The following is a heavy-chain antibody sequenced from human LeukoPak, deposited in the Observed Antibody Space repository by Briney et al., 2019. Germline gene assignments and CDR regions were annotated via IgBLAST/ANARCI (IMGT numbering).Heavy chain of an antibody. D-gene: IGHD1-1*01. J-gene: IGHJ4*02. Sequence: GGSLRLSCAASGFTFSSYAMSWVRQAPGKGLEWVSAISGSGGSTYYADSVKGRFTISRDNSKNTLYLQMNSLRTEDTAVCYCAGLYNRAPGDYWGQGTLVTVSS. V-gene: IGHV3-23*01. CDR1: GFTFSSYA. CDR3: AGLYNRAPGDY. CDR2: ISGSGGST.